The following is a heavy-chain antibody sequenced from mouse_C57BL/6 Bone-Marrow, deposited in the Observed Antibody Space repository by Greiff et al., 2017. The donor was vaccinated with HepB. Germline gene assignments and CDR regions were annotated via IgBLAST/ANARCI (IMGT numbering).Heavy chain of an antibody. CDR1: GYTFTSYG. V-gene: IGHV1-81*01. J-gene: IGHJ2*01. Sequence: QVQLKESGAELARPGASVKLSCKASGYTFTSYGISWVKQRTGQGLEWIGEIYPRSGNTYYNEKFKGKATLTADKSSSTAYMELRSLTSEDSAVYFCARWGYGYYFDYWCQGTTLTVSS. CDR2: IYPRSGNT. CDR3: ARWGYGYYFDY. D-gene: IGHD1-1*01.